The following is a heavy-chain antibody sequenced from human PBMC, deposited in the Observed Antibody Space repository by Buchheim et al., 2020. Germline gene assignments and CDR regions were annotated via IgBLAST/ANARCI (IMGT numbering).Heavy chain of an antibody. CDR1: GGSISSSSYY. D-gene: IGHD4-11*01. Sequence: QPQLQESGPGLVKPSETLSLTCTVSGGSISSSSYYWGWIRQPPGKGLEWIGSIYYSGSTYYNPSLKSRVTISVDTSKNQFSLKLSSVTAADTAVYYCASTPPTVTYYYYGMDVWGQGTT. J-gene: IGHJ6*02. V-gene: IGHV4-39*01. CDR2: IYYSGST. CDR3: ASTPPTVTYYYYGMDV.